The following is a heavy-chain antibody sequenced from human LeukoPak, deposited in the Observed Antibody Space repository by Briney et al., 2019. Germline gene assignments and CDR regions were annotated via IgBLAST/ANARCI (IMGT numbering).Heavy chain of an antibody. V-gene: IGHV3-73*01. CDR2: IRSKANSYAT. CDR3: TRPKLYDCSSTSCYDFWFDP. D-gene: IGHD2-2*01. Sequence: GGSLRLSCAASGFTFSGSAMHWVRRASGKGLEWVGRIRSKANSYATAYAASVKGRFTISRDDSKNTAYLQMNSLKTEDTAVYYCTRPKLYDCSSTSCYDFWFDPWGQGTLVTVSS. CDR1: GFTFSGSA. J-gene: IGHJ5*02.